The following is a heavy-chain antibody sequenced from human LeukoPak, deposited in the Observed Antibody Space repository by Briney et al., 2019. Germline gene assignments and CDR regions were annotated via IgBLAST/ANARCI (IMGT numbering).Heavy chain of an antibody. CDR3: ARGAGVTSNSSYYDSSGYLGAFDI. CDR1: GGSISSGGYY. J-gene: IGHJ3*02. CDR2: IYHSGST. V-gene: IGHV4-30-2*01. Sequence: SQTLSLTCTVSGGSISSGGYYWSWIRQPPGKGLEWIGYIYHSGSTYYNPSLKSRVTISVDTSKNQFSLKLCSVTAADTAVYYCARGAGVTSNSSYYDSSGYLGAFDIWGQGTMVTVSS. D-gene: IGHD3-22*01.